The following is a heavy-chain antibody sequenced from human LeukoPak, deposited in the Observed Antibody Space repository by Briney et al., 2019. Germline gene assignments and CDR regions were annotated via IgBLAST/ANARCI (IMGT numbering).Heavy chain of an antibody. Sequence: SETLSLTCTVSGGSISSYYWSWIRQPPGKGLEWIGEINHSGSTNYNPSLKSRVTISVDTSKNQFSLKLSSVTAADTAVYYCARGRGYCSSTSCYVGATGSGYFDLWGRGTPVTVSS. CDR1: GGSISSYY. CDR3: ARGRGYCSSTSCYVGATGSGYFDL. J-gene: IGHJ2*01. CDR2: INHSGST. D-gene: IGHD2-2*03. V-gene: IGHV4-34*01.